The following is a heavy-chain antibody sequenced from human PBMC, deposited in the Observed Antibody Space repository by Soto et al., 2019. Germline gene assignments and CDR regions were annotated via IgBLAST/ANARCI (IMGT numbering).Heavy chain of an antibody. V-gene: IGHV1-18*01. Sequence: QVQLVQSGAEVKKPGASVKVSCKASGYTFTSYGISWVRQAPGQGLEWMGWISAYNGNTNYAQKLQGRVTMTTDTATSTAYMELRSLRSDDTAVYYCARDHAYLKAVAQTLDYWGQGTLVTVSS. CDR2: ISAYNGNT. CDR1: GYTFTSYG. CDR3: ARDHAYLKAVAQTLDY. D-gene: IGHD6-19*01. J-gene: IGHJ4*02.